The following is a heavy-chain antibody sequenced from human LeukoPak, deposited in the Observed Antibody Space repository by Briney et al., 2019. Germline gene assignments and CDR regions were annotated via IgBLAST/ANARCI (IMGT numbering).Heavy chain of an antibody. J-gene: IGHJ5*02. CDR2: ISGSGGNT. D-gene: IGHD2-15*01. Sequence: QAGGSLRLSCAASGFTFNNYALAWVRQAPGKGLEWVSTISGSGGNTYYADSVKGRFTISRDNSKNTLYLQMNSLTAEDTAVYYCAKGQYGSASCYNEGKGGFDPWGQGTLVTVSS. V-gene: IGHV3-23*01. CDR3: AKGQYGSASCYNEGKGGFDP. CDR1: GFTFNNYA.